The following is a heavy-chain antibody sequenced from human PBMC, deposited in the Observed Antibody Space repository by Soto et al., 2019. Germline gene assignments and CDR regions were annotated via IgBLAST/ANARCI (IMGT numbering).Heavy chain of an antibody. CDR1: GYTFTSYY. CDR2: INPSGGST. CDR3: AGPPKKDYVFFSGSASNYYGMHV. Sequence: ASVKVSCKASGYTFTSYYMHWVRQAPGQGLEWMGIINPSGGSTSYAQKFQGRVTMTRDTSTSTVYMELSSLRSEDTAVYYCAGPPKKDYVFFSGSASNYYGMHVLPEATTVTV. J-gene: IGHJ6*02. V-gene: IGHV1-46*01. D-gene: IGHD3-3*01.